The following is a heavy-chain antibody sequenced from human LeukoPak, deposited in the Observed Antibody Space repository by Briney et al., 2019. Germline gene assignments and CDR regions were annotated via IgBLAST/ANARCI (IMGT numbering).Heavy chain of an antibody. CDR2: IYYSGTT. CDR1: GGSISYYY. D-gene: IGHD4-17*01. V-gene: IGHV4-59*01. J-gene: IGHJ6*02. Sequence: SETLSLTCTVSGGSISYYYWSWIRQSPGKGLEWIGYIYYSGTTNYNPSLKSRVTISVDTSKNQFSLQLRSVTAADTAVYYCAREDPQTTVPEGLDVWGQGTTVIVSS. CDR3: AREDPQTTVPEGLDV.